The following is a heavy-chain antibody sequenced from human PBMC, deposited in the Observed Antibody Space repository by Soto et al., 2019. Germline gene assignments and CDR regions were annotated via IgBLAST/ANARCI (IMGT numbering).Heavy chain of an antibody. CDR3: ARCLRGVLSPYYYYYMDV. Sequence: ASVKVSCKASGYTFTSYDINWVRQATGQGLEWMGWMNPNSGNTGYAQKFQGRVTMTRNTSISTAYMELSSLRSEDTAVYYCARCLRGVLSPYYYYYMDVWAKGITVTVSS. CDR2: MNPNSGNT. CDR1: GYTFTSYD. V-gene: IGHV1-8*01. D-gene: IGHD3-10*01. J-gene: IGHJ6*03.